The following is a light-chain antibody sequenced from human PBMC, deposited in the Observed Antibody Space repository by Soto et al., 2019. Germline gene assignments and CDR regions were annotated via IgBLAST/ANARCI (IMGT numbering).Light chain of an antibody. CDR1: SGHSNYA. J-gene: IGLJ2*01. Sequence: QPVLTQSPSASASLGASVKLTCTLSSGHSNYAIAWHQQQPERGPRYLMILNNDGSHTKGDGIPHRFSGSSSGADHYLTISSLQSEEEADYYCQTWGTGIVVFGGGTKLTVL. CDR2: LNNDGSH. V-gene: IGLV4-69*01. CDR3: QTWGTGIVV.